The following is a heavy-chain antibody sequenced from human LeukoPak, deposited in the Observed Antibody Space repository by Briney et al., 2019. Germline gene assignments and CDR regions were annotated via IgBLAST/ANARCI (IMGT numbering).Heavy chain of an antibody. CDR2: ISSSCSTI. CDR3: ARGWRYFDY. D-gene: IGHD3-3*01. J-gene: IGHJ4*02. V-gene: IGHV3-48*04. CDR1: GFTFSGYS. Sequence: GGSLRLSCAASGFTFSGYSMNWVRQAPGKGLEWVSYISSSCSTIYYADSVKGRFTISRDNAKNSLYLQMNSLRAEDTAIYYCARGWRYFDYWGQGTLVTVSS.